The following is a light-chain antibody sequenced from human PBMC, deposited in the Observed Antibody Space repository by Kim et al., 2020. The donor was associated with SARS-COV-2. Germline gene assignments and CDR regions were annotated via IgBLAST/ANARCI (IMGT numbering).Light chain of an antibody. V-gene: IGLV1-51*01. Sequence: QSVLTQPPSVSAAPGQKVTISCSGSSSNIGSNYVSWYQQLPGTAPKLLIYDNNKRPSGIPDRFSGSKSDTSATLGITGLQTGDEADYYCGTWDSTLSDVVFGGGTQLTVL. CDR2: DNN. CDR3: GTWDSTLSDVV. J-gene: IGLJ2*01. CDR1: SSNIGSNY.